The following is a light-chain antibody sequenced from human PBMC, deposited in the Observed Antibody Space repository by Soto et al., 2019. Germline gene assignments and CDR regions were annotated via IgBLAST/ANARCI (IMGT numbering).Light chain of an antibody. J-gene: IGKJ3*01. V-gene: IGKV1-39*01. CDR2: DAS. CDR3: QQSYNTPFT. Sequence: DIQMTQSPSSLSASEGDRVTITCRASQSINSFLNWYQQKSGKAPKLLIYDASTLQSGVPSRFSGSGSETEFTLTITSLQPDDLATYACQQSYNTPFTFGPGTKVDVK. CDR1: QSINSF.